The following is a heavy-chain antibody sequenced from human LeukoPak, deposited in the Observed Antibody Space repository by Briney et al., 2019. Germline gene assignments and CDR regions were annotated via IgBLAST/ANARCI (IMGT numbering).Heavy chain of an antibody. CDR1: GGSISSYY. D-gene: IGHD1-14*01. Sequence: SETLSLTCTVSGGSISSYYWSWIRQPPGKGLGWIGYIYYSGSTNYNPSLKSRVTISVDTSKNQFSLKLSSVTAADTAVYYCARRNSVTVAFDYWGQGTLVTVSS. V-gene: IGHV4-59*01. CDR2: IYYSGST. J-gene: IGHJ4*02. CDR3: ARRNSVTVAFDY.